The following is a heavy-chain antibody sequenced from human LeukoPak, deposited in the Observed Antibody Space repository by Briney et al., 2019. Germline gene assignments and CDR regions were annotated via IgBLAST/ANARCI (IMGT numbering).Heavy chain of an antibody. CDR3: ARGGLMVYGAGDYMDV. D-gene: IGHD2-8*01. V-gene: IGHV3-21*01. CDR1: GFTFSSYS. J-gene: IGHJ6*03. Sequence: GGSLRLSCAASGFTFSSYSMNRVRQAPGKGLEWVSSISSSSSYIYYADSVKGRFTISRDNAKNSLYLQMNSLRAEDTAVYYCARGGLMVYGAGDYMDVWGKGTTVTVSS. CDR2: ISSSSSYI.